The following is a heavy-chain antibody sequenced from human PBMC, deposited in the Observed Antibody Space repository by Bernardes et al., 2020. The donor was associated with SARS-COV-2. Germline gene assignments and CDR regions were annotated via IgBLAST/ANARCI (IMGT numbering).Heavy chain of an antibody. CDR2: IYPGDSDT. CDR3: ARHTTRGYSSSWSYYYYGMDV. J-gene: IGHJ6*02. V-gene: IGHV5-51*01. CDR1: GYSFTNYW. Sequence: GESLTLSCKASGYSFTNYWIGWVRQMPGKGLEWMGIIYPGDSDTRYSPSFQGQVTISADKSISTAYLQWSSLKASDTAMYYCARHTTRGYSSSWSYYYYGMDVWGQGTTVTVSS. D-gene: IGHD6-13*01.